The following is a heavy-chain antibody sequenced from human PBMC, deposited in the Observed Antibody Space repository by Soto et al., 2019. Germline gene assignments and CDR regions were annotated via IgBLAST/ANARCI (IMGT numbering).Heavy chain of an antibody. Sequence: QVHLVESGGGVVQPGRSLRLSCAASGFTFSMFGMHWVRQAPGKGLEWVATVYYNGHNKYYSDSVWGRFTISRDNSKNMLYLQMNSLGAEDTAFYYCARDPPSTLGSFDIWGRGTKVTVSS. CDR3: ARDPPSTLGSFDI. J-gene: IGHJ3*02. CDR2: VYYNGHNK. D-gene: IGHD3-16*01. V-gene: IGHV3-33*01. CDR1: GFTFSMFG.